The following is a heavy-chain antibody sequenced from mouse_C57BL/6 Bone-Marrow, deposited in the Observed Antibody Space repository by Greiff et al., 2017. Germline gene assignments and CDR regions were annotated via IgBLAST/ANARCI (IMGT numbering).Heavy chain of an antibody. CDR2: INPNNGDS. CDR1: GYTFTSYW. CDR3: ARSGVYGSSLYWYFDV. V-gene: IGHV1-53*01. J-gene: IGHJ1*03. D-gene: IGHD1-1*01. Sequence: VQLQQPGTELVKPGASVKLSCKASGYTFTSYWMHWVKQRPGQGLEWIGNINPNNGDSNYNEKFKNKATLTVDKSSSTTYMQLSSLTSEDSAVYFCARSGVYGSSLYWYFDVWGTGTTVTVSS.